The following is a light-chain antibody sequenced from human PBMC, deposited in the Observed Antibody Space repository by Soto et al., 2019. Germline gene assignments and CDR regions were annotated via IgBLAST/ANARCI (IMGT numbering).Light chain of an antibody. CDR3: QQYESTPPS. CDR2: WAS. J-gene: IGKJ2*01. V-gene: IGKV4-1*01. CDR1: QSVLYSSNNKHY. Sequence: DIVMTQSPDSLAVSLGERATINCKSSQSVLYSSNNKHYLAWYQQRPGQPPKLLIYWASTRESGVPYRFSGSGSGTDFALTITSLQAEDVAVYYCQQYESTPPSFGQGTKVEIK.